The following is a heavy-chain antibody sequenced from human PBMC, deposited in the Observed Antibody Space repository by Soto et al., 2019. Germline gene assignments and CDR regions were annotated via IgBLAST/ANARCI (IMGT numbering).Heavy chain of an antibody. CDR3: ARVPYYDGMDV. Sequence: HPGGSLRLSCAGSGFMFSSYWMSWVRQAPGKGLEWVANIRHDGSEKYYVDSVKGRFSISRDSAKNSLYLQMNSLRAEDTAAYYCARVPYYDGMDVWGQGTTVTVSS. V-gene: IGHV3-7*03. CDR1: GFMFSSYW. CDR2: IRHDGSEK. D-gene: IGHD3-3*01. J-gene: IGHJ6*02.